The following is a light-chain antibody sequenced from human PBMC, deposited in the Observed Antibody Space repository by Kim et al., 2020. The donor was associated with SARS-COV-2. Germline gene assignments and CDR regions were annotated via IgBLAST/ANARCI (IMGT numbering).Light chain of an antibody. J-gene: IGKJ1*01. CDR1: QGIANY. CDR3: QQYYSFPRT. V-gene: IGKV1-8*01. CDR2: AAS. Sequence: AIRMTQSPSSFSASTGDRITITCRASQGIANYLAWYQQKPGKAPQLLIYAASTLQTGVPSRFSGSGSGTDFTLTISCLQSEDFASYYCQQYYSFPRTFGQGTKVDIK.